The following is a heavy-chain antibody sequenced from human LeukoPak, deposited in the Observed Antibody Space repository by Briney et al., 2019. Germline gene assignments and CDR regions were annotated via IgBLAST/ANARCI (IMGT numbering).Heavy chain of an antibody. J-gene: IGHJ4*02. CDR1: GFTFSDYY. Sequence: GGSLRLSCAASGFTFSDYYMCWIRQAPGKGLEWVSYISSSGSTIYYADSVKGRFTISRDNAKNSLYLQMNSLRAEDTAVYYCAREGDYGDYIPPTYFDYWGQGTLVTVSS. V-gene: IGHV3-11*01. CDR2: ISSSGSTI. D-gene: IGHD4-17*01. CDR3: AREGDYGDYIPPTYFDY.